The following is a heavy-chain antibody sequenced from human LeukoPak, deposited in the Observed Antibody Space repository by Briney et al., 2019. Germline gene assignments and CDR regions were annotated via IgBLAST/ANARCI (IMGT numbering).Heavy chain of an antibody. J-gene: IGHJ4*02. CDR1: GFTFSSYA. V-gene: IGHV3-30*04. CDR3: VRAPIAAAAQYYFDY. CDR2: ISYDGSNK. Sequence: GGSLRLSCAASGFTFSSYAMHWVRQAPGKGLEWVAVISYDGSNKYYADSVKGRFTISRDNSKNTLYLQMNSLRAEDTAVYYCVRAPIAAAAQYYFDYWAREPWSPSPQ. D-gene: IGHD6-13*01.